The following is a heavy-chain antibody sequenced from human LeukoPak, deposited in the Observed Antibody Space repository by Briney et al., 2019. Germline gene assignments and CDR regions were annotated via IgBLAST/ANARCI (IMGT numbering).Heavy chain of an antibody. J-gene: IGHJ4*02. CDR3: ARDLARVIPAATTFDY. CDR2: IYYSGST. D-gene: IGHD2-2*01. Sequence: SETLSLTCTVSGGSISSYYWSWIRQPPGKGLEWIGYIYYSGSTNYNPSLKSRVTISVDTSKNQFSLKLSSVTAADTAVYYCARDLARVIPAATTFDYWGQGTLVTVSS. V-gene: IGHV4-59*01. CDR1: GGSISSYY.